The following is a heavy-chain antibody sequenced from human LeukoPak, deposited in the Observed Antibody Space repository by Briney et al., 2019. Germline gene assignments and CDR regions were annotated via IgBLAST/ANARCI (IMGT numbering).Heavy chain of an antibody. CDR1: GFTFGDYA. V-gene: IGHV3-49*04. J-gene: IGHJ3*02. D-gene: IGHD3-9*01. Sequence: PGRSLRLSGTASGFTFGDYAMSWVRQAPGKGLEWVGFIRSKAYGGTTEYSASVKGRFTISRDDSKSIAYLQMNSLKTEDTAVYYCTREVTILDAFDIWGQGTMVTVSS. CDR3: TREVTILDAFDI. CDR2: IRSKAYGGTT.